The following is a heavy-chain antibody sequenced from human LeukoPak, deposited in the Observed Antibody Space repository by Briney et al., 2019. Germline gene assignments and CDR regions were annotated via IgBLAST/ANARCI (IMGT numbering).Heavy chain of an antibody. J-gene: IGHJ2*01. CDR3: ARETTVTREWYFDL. CDR1: GGSIGSSSYY. D-gene: IGHD4-17*01. CDR2: MNSDGSST. V-gene: IGHV3-74*01. Sequence: ETLSLTCTVSGGSIGSSSYYWGWIRQPPGKGLVWVSRMNSDGSSTTYGDSVKGRFTISRDSAKNTLYLQMNPLRADDTAVYYCARETTVTREWYFDLWGRGTLVTVAS.